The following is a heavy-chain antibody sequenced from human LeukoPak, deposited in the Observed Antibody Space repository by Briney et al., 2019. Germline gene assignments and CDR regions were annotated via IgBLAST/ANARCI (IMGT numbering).Heavy chain of an antibody. D-gene: IGHD3-10*01. CDR3: ARGSYYYGSGTSPRYFYGMDV. CDR2: INHSGST. J-gene: IGHJ6*02. V-gene: IGHV4-34*01. CDR1: VESFSGYY. Sequence: PSETLSLTCAVYVESFSGYYWSWIRQPPGKGLEWIGEINHSGSTNYNPSLKSRVTISVDTSKNQFSLKLSSVTAADTAVYYCARGSYYYGSGTSPRYFYGMDVWGQGTTVTVSS.